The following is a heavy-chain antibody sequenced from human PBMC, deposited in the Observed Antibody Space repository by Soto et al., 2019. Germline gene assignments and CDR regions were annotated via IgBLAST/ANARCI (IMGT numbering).Heavy chain of an antibody. Sequence: PSETLSLTCTVSGGSISSHYWSWIRQPPGKGLEWIGYIYYSGSTNYNPSLKSRVTISVDTSKNQFSLKLSSVTAADTAVYYCARDPGDVLLWFGELLSLDYWGQGTLVTVSS. V-gene: IGHV4-59*11. D-gene: IGHD3-10*01. J-gene: IGHJ4*02. CDR1: GGSISSHY. CDR2: IYYSGST. CDR3: ARDPGDVLLWFGELLSLDY.